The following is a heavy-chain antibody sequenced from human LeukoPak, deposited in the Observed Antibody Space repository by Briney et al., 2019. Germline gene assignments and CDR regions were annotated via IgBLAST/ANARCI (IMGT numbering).Heavy chain of an antibody. CDR2: FDPEDGET. CDR1: GYTLTELS. V-gene: IGHV1-24*01. J-gene: IGHJ4*02. CDR3: ATYDILTGYHNYFDY. D-gene: IGHD3-9*01. Sequence: ASVKVSCKVSGYTLTELSMHWVRQARGKGLEWMGGFDPEDGETIYVQKFQGRVTMTEDTSTDTAYMELSSLRSEDTAVYYCATYDILTGYHNYFDYWGQGTLVTVSS.